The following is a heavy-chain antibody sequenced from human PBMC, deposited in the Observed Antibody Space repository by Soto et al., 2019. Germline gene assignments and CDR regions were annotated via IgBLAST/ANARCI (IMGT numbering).Heavy chain of an antibody. CDR2: IYHSGST. CDR1: GGSISSSNW. J-gene: IGHJ3*02. V-gene: IGHV4-4*02. CDR3: ARDLYYYGSGRYYFHRAFDI. Sequence: SETLSLTCAVSGGSISSSNWWSWVRQPPGKGLEWIGEIYHSGSTNYSPSLKSRVTISVDKSKNQFSLKLSSVTAADTAVYYCARDLYYYGSGRYYFHRAFDIWGQGTMVTVSS. D-gene: IGHD3-10*01.